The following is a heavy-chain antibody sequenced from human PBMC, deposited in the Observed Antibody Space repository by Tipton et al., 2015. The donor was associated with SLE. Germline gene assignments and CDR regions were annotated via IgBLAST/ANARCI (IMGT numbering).Heavy chain of an antibody. Sequence: SLRLSCAASGFTFSSYGMHWVRQAPGKGLEWVAFIRYDGSNKYYADSVKGRFTISRDNSKNTLYLQMNSLRAEDTAVYYCAKDMAPPGIVVVPAAFDYWGQGPLVTVSS. CDR3: AKDMAPPGIVVVPAAFDY. CDR2: IRYDGSNK. CDR1: GFTFSSYG. V-gene: IGHV3-30*02. D-gene: IGHD2-2*01. J-gene: IGHJ4*02.